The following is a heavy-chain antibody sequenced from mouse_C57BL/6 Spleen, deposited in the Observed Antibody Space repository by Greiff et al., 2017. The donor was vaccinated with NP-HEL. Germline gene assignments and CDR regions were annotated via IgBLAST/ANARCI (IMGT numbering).Heavy chain of an antibody. J-gene: IGHJ3*01. D-gene: IGHD1-1*01. CDR2: IFPGSGST. CDR1: GYTFTDYY. Sequence: VKLMESGPELVKPGASVKISCKASGYTFTDYYINWVKQRPGQGLEWIGWIFPGSGSTYYNEKFKGKATLTVDKSSSTAYMLLSSLTSEDSAVYFCARQITTVVESFAYWGQGTLVTVSA. CDR3: ARQITTVVESFAY. V-gene: IGHV1-75*01.